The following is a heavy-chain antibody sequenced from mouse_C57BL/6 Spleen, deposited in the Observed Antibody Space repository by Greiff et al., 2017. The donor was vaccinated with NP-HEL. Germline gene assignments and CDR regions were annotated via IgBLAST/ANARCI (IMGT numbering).Heavy chain of an antibody. Sequence: VQLQQPGAELVKPGASVKLSCKASGYTFTSYWMQWVKQRPGQGLEWIGEIDPSDSYTNYNQKFKGKATLTVDTSSSTAYMQLSSLTSEDSAVYYCARHYYGSRSYYFDYWGQGTTLTVSS. CDR3: ARHYYGSRSYYFDY. J-gene: IGHJ2*01. V-gene: IGHV1-50*01. CDR1: GYTFTSYW. CDR2: IDPSDSYT. D-gene: IGHD1-1*01.